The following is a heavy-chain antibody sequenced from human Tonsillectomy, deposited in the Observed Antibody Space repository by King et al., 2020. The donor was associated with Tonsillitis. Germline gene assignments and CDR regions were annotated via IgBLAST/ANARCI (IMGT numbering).Heavy chain of an antibody. V-gene: IGHV4-39*01. D-gene: IGHD2-15*01. Sequence: LQLQESGPGVVKPSETLSLTCTVSGGSISSSEHYWAWIRQPPGKGLEWIGYMYYSGTIFYNPSLKSRITISGGTSENRFSLTLISVTAADAAVYFCARSVSGSFDYWGQGALVTVPS. CDR1: GGSISSSEHY. J-gene: IGHJ4*02. CDR2: MYYSGTI. CDR3: ARSVSGSFDY.